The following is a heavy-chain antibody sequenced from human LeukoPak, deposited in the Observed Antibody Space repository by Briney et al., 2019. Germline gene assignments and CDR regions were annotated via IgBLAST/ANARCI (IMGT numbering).Heavy chain of an antibody. CDR2: IWYDGSNK. CDR1: GFTFSSYG. D-gene: IGHD1-26*01. Sequence: GRSLRLSCAASGFTFSSYGMHWVRQAPGEGLEWVAVIWYDGSNKYYADSVKGRFTISRDNSKNTLYLQMNSLRAEDTAVYYCARLGRRGNWFDPWGQGTLVTVSS. V-gene: IGHV3-33*01. CDR3: ARLGRRGNWFDP. J-gene: IGHJ5*02.